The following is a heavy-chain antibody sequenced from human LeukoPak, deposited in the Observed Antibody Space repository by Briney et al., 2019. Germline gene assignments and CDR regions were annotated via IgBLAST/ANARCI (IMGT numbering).Heavy chain of an antibody. J-gene: IGHJ5*02. D-gene: IGHD2-15*01. CDR3: ARQATLVAAPGWFDP. CDR2: IYYSGST. CDR1: GGSISSSSYY. Sequence: PSETLSLTCTVSGGSISSSSYYWAWIRQPPGKGLEWIGSIYYSGSTYYNPSLKSRVTISVDTSKNQFSLKLSSVTAADTAVYYCARQATLVAAPGWFDPWGQGTLVTVSS. V-gene: IGHV4-39*01.